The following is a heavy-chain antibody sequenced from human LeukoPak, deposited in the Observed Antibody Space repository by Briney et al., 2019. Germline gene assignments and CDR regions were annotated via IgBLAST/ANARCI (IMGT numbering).Heavy chain of an antibody. D-gene: IGHD3-3*01. V-gene: IGHV1-2*02. CDR2: INPNSGGT. CDR3: ASVKYYDFWSGYYTGRFDP. CDR1: GYTFTGYY. J-gene: IGHJ5*02. Sequence: PKASVKVSCKASGYTFTGYYMHWVRQAPGQGLEWMGWINPNSGGTNYAQKFQGRVTMTRDTSISTAYMELSRLRSDDTAVYYCASVKYYDFWSGYYTGRFDPWGQETLVTVSS.